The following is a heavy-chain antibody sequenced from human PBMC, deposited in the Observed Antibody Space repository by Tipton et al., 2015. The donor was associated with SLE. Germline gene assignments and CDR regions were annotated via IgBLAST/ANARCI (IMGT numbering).Heavy chain of an antibody. V-gene: IGHV3-23*01. J-gene: IGHJ3*02. D-gene: IGHD3-22*01. CDR1: GFTFSSYA. CDR3: AKERESITMIVVVITGAFDI. CDR2: ISGSGGST. Sequence: SLRLSCAASGFTFSSYAMSWVRQAPGKGLEWVSAISGSGGSTYYADSVKGRFTISRDNSKNTLYLQMNSLRAEDTAVYYCAKERESITMIVVVITGAFDIWGQGTMVTVSS.